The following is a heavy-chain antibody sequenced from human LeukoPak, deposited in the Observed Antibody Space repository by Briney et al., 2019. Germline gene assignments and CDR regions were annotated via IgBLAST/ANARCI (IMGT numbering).Heavy chain of an antibody. J-gene: IGHJ4*02. D-gene: IGHD3-10*01. CDR2: ISGSGGST. CDR1: GFTFSSYA. Sequence: GGSLRLSCAASGFTFSSYAMSWVRQAPGKGLEWVSAISGSGGSTYYADSVKGRFTISRDNSKNTLYLQMNSLRAEDTAVYYCARDSGFGELLSPPGYWGQGTLVTVSS. CDR3: ARDSGFGELLSPPGY. V-gene: IGHV3-23*01.